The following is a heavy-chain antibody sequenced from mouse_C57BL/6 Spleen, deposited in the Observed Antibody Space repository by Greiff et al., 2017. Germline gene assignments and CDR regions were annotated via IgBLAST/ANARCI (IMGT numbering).Heavy chain of an antibody. J-gene: IGHJ3*01. CDR1: GFTFSNYW. CDR2: IRLKSDNYAT. CDR3: TGGGSSYDAY. D-gene: IGHD1-1*01. V-gene: IGHV6-3*01. Sequence: EVKLQQSGGGLVQPGGSMKLSCVASGFTFSNYWMNWVRQSPEKGLEWVAQIRLKSDNYATHYAESVKGRFTISRDDSKSSVYLQMNNLRAEDTGIYYCTGGGSSYDAYWGQGTLVTVSA.